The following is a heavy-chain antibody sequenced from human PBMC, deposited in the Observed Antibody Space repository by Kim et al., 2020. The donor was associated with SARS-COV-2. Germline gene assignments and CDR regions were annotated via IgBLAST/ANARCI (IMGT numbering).Heavy chain of an antibody. J-gene: IGHJ1*01. CDR1: GFTVSSYA. Sequence: GGSLRLSCAASGFTVSSYAMSWVRQAPGKGLEWVSVVSGGGGRKYYADSVKGRFTISRDNSKNTLFLQMNSVRAEDTAVYYCAKGQPRSSVLYVFSGWGQGSLLSV. CDR3: AKGQPRSSVLYVFSG. D-gene: IGHD3-22*01. V-gene: IGHV3-23*01. CDR2: VSGGGGRK.